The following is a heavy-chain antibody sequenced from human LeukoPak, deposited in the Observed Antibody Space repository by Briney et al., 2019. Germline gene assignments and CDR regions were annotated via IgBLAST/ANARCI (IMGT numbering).Heavy chain of an antibody. CDR3: TREAGVGRTTWRLDY. V-gene: IGHV3-7*04. Sequence: GGSLRLSCAASGFAFSAYYMSWVRQAPGKGLEWVANVNQDGGDKQYLDSVKGRFTISRDNAKNSLDLQMNSLRVEDTAVYYCTREAGVGRTTWRLDYWGQGTLVTVSS. CDR1: GFAFSAYY. J-gene: IGHJ4*02. D-gene: IGHD1-26*01. CDR2: VNQDGGDK.